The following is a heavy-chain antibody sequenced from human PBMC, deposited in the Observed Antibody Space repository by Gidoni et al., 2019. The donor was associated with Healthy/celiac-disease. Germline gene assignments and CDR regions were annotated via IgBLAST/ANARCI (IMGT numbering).Heavy chain of an antibody. V-gene: IGHV3-7*01. CDR1: GFTCSRYC. D-gene: IGHD3-16*02. Sequence: DVQLVASGGGLVQPGGSRRLPGAASGFTCSRYCMSWVRQAPGKGLEWVANIKQDGSGKYYVDSVKGRFTISRDNAKNSLYLQMNSLRAEDTAVYYCARVTGWVLRLGELSTHGVGYYFDYWGQGTLVTVSS. CDR3: ARVTGWVLRLGELSTHGVGYYFDY. CDR2: IKQDGSGK. J-gene: IGHJ4*02.